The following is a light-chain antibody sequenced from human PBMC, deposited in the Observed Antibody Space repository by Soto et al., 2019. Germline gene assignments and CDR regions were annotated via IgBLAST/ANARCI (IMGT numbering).Light chain of an antibody. CDR2: AAS. CDR3: QQYYSYLPLT. J-gene: IGKJ4*01. V-gene: IGKV1-8*01. CDR1: QGISSY. Sequence: AIRMTQSPSSLSASTGDRVTITCRASQGISSYLAWYQQKPGKAPKLLIYAASTLQSGVPSRFSGSGSGTDFTLTISCLQSEDFATYYCQQYYSYLPLTFGAGTKVDIK.